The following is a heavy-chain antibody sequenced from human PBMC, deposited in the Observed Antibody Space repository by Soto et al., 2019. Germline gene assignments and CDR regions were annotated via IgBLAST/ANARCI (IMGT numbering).Heavy chain of an antibody. CDR3: TRVWPRDVSIVEVPPAIALDY. V-gene: IGHV5-51*01. Sequence: GESLKISCKGSGYSFTNYWIVWVRQMPGKGLEWMGIIYPGDSDTRYSPSFQGQVTISADKSVSTAYLQWSSLRASDTAMYYCTRVWPRDVSIVEVPPAIALDYWGQGTLVTVSS. D-gene: IGHD2-2*01. CDR2: IYPGDSDT. J-gene: IGHJ4*02. CDR1: GYSFTNYW.